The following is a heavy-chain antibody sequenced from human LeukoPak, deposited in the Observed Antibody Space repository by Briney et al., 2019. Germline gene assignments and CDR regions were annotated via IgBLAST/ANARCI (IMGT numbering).Heavy chain of an antibody. V-gene: IGHV1-2*02. CDR1: GYTFTGYY. J-gene: IGHJ5*02. CDR3: ARDQGGGCSGGSCYAGWFDP. D-gene: IGHD2-15*01. CDR2: INPNSGGT. Sequence: ASVKVSCKASGYTFTGYYMHWVRQAPGQGLEWMGWINPNSGGTNYAQKFQGRVTMTRDTSISTAYMELSRLRSDDTAVYYCARDQGGGCSGGSCYAGWFDPWGQGTLVTVSS.